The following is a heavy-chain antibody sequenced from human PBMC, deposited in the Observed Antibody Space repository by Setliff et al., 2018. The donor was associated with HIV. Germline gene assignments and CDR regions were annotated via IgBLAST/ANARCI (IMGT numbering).Heavy chain of an antibody. Sequence: GGSLRLSCAASGFTFSTYWMSWVRQAPGKGLEWVANIKQDGSEKYCVDSVKGRFTISRDNAKNSLYLQMNSLRAEDTAVYYCASVLRYYGSGSYPFGYWGQGTLVTVSS. CDR1: GFTFSTYW. CDR2: IKQDGSEK. V-gene: IGHV3-7*01. CDR3: ASVLRYYGSGSYPFGY. D-gene: IGHD3-10*01. J-gene: IGHJ4*02.